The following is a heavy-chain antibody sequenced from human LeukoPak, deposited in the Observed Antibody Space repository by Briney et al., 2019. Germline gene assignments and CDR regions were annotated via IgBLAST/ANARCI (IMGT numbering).Heavy chain of an antibody. V-gene: IGHV3-9*01. Sequence: PGRSLRLSCVASGVTLDLYAMHWVRQAPGKGLXXXSGFSLDSNRIDYADSVKGRFTISRDSAKNSLYLQMNSLRPEDTAVYYCGKDITPGGMDVWGQGTTVTVSS. CDR3: GKDITPGGMDV. D-gene: IGHD2-15*01. CDR2: FSLDSNRI. CDR1: GVTLDLYA. J-gene: IGHJ6*02.